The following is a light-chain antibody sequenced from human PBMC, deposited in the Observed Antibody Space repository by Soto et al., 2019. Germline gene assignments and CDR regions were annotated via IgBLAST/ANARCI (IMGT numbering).Light chain of an antibody. V-gene: IGLV2-14*03. CDR2: AVS. Sequence: QSAGTQPAWVSGSPGQSITISCIGTSSDIGSYNHVAWYQQFPGKSPKLMIYAVSDRPSGVSDRFSGSKSGITASLTISGLQTEDEADYYCISYTDRQSYLFGTGTRSPS. CDR3: ISYTDRQSYL. CDR1: SSDIGSYNH. J-gene: IGLJ1*01.